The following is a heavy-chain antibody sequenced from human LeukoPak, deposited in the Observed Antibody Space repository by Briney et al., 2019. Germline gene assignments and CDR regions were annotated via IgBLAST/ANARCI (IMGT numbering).Heavy chain of an antibody. Sequence: KASETLSLTCAVYGGSFSGYYWSWIRQPPGKGLEWIGEINHSGSTNYNPSLKSRVTISVDTSKNQFSLKLSSVTAADTAVRYCAREALKGFDYWGQGTLVTVSS. V-gene: IGHV4-34*01. CDR1: GGSFSGYY. CDR2: INHSGST. CDR3: AREALKGFDY. J-gene: IGHJ4*02. D-gene: IGHD4/OR15-4a*01.